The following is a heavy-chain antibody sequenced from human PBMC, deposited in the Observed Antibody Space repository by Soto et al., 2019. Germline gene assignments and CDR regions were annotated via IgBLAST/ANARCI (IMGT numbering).Heavy chain of an antibody. Sequence: QVQLQQWGAGLLKPSETLSLTCAVYGGSFSAYYWSWIRQPPGKGLEWIGEINHSGSTNYNPSLKRXXPXSXXRSKHPFSLKLSSVTAADTAAYYCARGVGYAGVDYWGQGTLVTVSS. D-gene: IGHD5-12*01. CDR1: GGSFSAYY. CDR3: ARGVGYAGVDY. J-gene: IGHJ4*02. CDR2: INHSGST. V-gene: IGHV4-34*01.